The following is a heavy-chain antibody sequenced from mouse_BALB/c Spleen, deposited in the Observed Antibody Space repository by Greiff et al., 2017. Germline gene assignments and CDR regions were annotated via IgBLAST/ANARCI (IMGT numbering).Heavy chain of an antibody. CDR1: GYTFTSYV. Sequence: LVESGPELVKPGASVKMSCKASGYTFTSYVMHWVKQKPGQGLEWIGYINPYNDGTKYNEKFKGKATLTSDKSSSTAYMELSSLTSEDSAVYYCASNYRYPFAYWGQGTLVTVSA. CDR3: ASNYRYPFAY. CDR2: INPYNDGT. V-gene: IGHV1-14*01. J-gene: IGHJ3*01. D-gene: IGHD2-14*01.